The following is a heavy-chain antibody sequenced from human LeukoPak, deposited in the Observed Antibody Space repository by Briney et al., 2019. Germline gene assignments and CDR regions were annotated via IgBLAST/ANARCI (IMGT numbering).Heavy chain of an antibody. Sequence: GGSLRLSCAASRFPFSNYWMHWVRQAPGKGLVWVSRVKSDGSNPSYADSVKGRFTISRDNAENMLYLQMNTLGAEDTAVYYCARDIVSGSGSLDYWGQGTLVTVSS. CDR2: VKSDGSNP. J-gene: IGHJ4*02. V-gene: IGHV3-74*01. CDR1: RFPFSNYW. D-gene: IGHD3-10*01. CDR3: ARDIVSGSGSLDY.